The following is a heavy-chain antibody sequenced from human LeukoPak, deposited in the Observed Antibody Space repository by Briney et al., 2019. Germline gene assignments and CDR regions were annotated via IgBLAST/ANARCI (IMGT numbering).Heavy chain of an antibody. CDR1: GGTFSSYA. CDR3: ARGIRGYSYGPDIVGLDY. J-gene: IGHJ4*02. D-gene: IGHD5-18*01. CDR2: IIPILGIA. Sequence: SVKVPCKASGGTFSSYAISWVRQAPGQGLEWMGRIIPILGIANYAQKFQGRVTITAGKSTSTAYMELSSLRSEDTAVYYCARGIRGYSYGPDIVGLDYWGQGTLVTVSS. V-gene: IGHV1-69*04.